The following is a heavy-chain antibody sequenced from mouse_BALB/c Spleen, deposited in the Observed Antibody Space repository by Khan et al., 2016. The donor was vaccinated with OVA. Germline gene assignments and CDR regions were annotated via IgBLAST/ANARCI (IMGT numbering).Heavy chain of an antibody. Sequence: EVELVESGPELVKPGASVKISCKASGYSFTGYFMNWVMQSHGKSLEWIGRINPHIGETFYNPKFKGKATLTVDESSSTAHMELRSLESEDSAVYYWARIYGSDFDYWGQGTTLKGSS. J-gene: IGHJ2*01. V-gene: IGHV1-20*02. D-gene: IGHD1-1*01. CDR2: INPHIGET. CDR3: ARIYGSDFDY. CDR1: GYSFTGYF.